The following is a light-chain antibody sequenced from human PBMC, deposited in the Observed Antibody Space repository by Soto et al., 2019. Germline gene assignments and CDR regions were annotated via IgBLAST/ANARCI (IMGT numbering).Light chain of an antibody. Sequence: DIVMTQSPDSLAVSLGESATINCKSSQSVLYSSNNKNYLAWYQQKPGQPPKLLIYSGSNRESGAPDRFSGSGSGTDFTLTISSLQAEDMAVYYCQQYYSVPPITFGQGTRLEIK. J-gene: IGKJ5*01. CDR3: QQYYSVPPIT. CDR1: QSVLYSSNNKNY. V-gene: IGKV4-1*01. CDR2: SGS.